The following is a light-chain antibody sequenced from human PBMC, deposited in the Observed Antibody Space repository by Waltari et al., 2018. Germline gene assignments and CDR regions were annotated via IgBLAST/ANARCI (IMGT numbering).Light chain of an antibody. Sequence: DIQVIQSPSSLSASVVDRVTITCRASQSISDYLNWFQVKPGRAPNLLIYAATGLQSGVPSRFNCSGSGAHFPLTISRLRPEDSASYCCQQKYRTPPTFGQGTKVEI. V-gene: IGKV1-39*01. CDR2: AAT. CDR3: QQKYRTPPT. CDR1: QSISDY. J-gene: IGKJ1*01.